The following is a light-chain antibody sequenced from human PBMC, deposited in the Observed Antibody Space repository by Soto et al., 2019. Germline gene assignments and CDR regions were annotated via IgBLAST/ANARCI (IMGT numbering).Light chain of an antibody. Sequence: QSALTQPASVSGSPGQSITISCTGTTSDVGRYKLVSWYQQHPGKAPKLLIYEVSNRPSGVSSRFSGSKSGNTASLTIYGLQTEDEASYYCSSSTDTDTLVIFGGGTKLTVL. CDR1: TSDVGRYKL. V-gene: IGLV2-14*01. CDR3: SSSTDTDTLVI. CDR2: EVS. J-gene: IGLJ2*01.